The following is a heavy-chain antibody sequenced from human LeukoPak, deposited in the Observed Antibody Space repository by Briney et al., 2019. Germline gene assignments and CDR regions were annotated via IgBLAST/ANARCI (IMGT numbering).Heavy chain of an antibody. Sequence: GGSLRLSCAASGFTFSNYAMSWVRQAPGKGLDGVSTITYSGGTTYYADSVKGRFSISRDNSKNTLYLQMGSLRDEDTAVYYCAKVPYSDYGSGRPPFMDVWGHGTTVAISS. CDR3: AKVPYSDYGSGRPPFMDV. CDR2: ITYSGGTT. CDR1: GFTFSNYA. D-gene: IGHD3-10*01. V-gene: IGHV3-23*01. J-gene: IGHJ6*02.